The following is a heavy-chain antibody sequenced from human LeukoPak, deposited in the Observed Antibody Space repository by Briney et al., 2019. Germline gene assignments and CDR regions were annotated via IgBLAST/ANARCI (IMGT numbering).Heavy chain of an antibody. D-gene: IGHD3-3*01. CDR3: ARLLGGDPYYMDV. J-gene: IGHJ6*03. Sequence: SETLSLTCTVSGGSISTYYWTWIRQPPGKGREWIGYLYYSGTTDYNPSLKSRVTISGDTSKNQFSLKLTSVTAADTAVYYCARLLGGDPYYMDVWGEGTTVTVSS. CDR2: LYYSGTT. CDR1: GGSISTYY. V-gene: IGHV4-59*01.